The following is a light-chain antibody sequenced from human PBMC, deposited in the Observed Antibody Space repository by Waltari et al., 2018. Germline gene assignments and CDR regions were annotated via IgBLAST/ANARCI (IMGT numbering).Light chain of an antibody. CDR1: SSDVGDYQR. CDR2: EVT. V-gene: IGLV2-14*01. CDR3: SSYTSRSTLGV. Sequence: QSALTQPASVSGSPGQSITISCTGTSSDVGDYQRVSWYQHHPGQAPNFMIYEVTNRPSRVSKRFPGSKSGNTASLTISGLQAEDEADYYCSSYTSRSTLGVFGGGTKLTVL. J-gene: IGLJ3*02.